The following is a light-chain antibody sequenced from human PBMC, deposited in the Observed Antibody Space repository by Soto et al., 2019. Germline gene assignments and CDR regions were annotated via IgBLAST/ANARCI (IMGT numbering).Light chain of an antibody. CDR1: QSVSSN. J-gene: IGKJ5*01. Sequence: EIVLTQSPGTLSLSPGERATLSCRASQSVSSNLAWYQQKPGQAPRLLIYGASTRATGIPARFSGSGSGTEFTLTISSLQSEDFAVYYCQQYNNWPITFGQGRRLEIK. CDR3: QQYNNWPIT. V-gene: IGKV3-15*01. CDR2: GAS.